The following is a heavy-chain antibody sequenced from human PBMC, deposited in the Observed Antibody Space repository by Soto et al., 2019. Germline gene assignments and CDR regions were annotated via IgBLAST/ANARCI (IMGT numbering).Heavy chain of an antibody. CDR2: IYWDDDK. Sequence: QITLKESGPTLVKPTQTLTLTCTFSGFSLSTSGVGVGWIRQPPGKALEWLALIYWDDDKRYSPSLKSRLTITKDTSQNQVVLTMTNMDPVDTATYYGAHRRGSGWYTRIMYGMDVWGQGTTVTVSS. CDR1: GFSLSTSGVG. J-gene: IGHJ6*02. CDR3: AHRRGSGWYTRIMYGMDV. D-gene: IGHD6-19*01. V-gene: IGHV2-5*02.